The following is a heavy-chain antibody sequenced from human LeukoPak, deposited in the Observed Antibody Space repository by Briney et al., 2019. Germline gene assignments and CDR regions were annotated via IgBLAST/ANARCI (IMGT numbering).Heavy chain of an antibody. CDR3: AKRVPYSSASDYFDF. Sequence: GGSLRLSCAASGFTLNNYAMSWVRQAPGKGLEWLSAISDGGSDTYYADSVKGRFTISKDNSKNMLFLQMNSLMDDDTAVYYCAKRVPYSSASDYFDFWGRGTLVTVSS. CDR1: GFTLNNYA. CDR2: ISDGGSDT. J-gene: IGHJ4*02. V-gene: IGHV3-23*01. D-gene: IGHD6-6*01.